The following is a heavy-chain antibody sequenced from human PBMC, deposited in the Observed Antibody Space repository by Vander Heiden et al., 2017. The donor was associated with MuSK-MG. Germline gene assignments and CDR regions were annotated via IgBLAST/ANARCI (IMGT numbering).Heavy chain of an antibody. V-gene: IGHV3-30*02. J-gene: IGHJ6*03. CDR1: GFTFRSYG. Sequence: QVQLVESGGGVVQPGGSLRLSCAASGFTFRSYGMHWVRQAPGKGLEWVAFIRYDGSNKYYADSVKGRFTISRDNSKNTLYLQMNSLRAEDTAVYYCAKDRSTQYYMDVWGKGTTVTVSS. CDR2: IRYDGSNK. CDR3: AKDRSTQYYMDV.